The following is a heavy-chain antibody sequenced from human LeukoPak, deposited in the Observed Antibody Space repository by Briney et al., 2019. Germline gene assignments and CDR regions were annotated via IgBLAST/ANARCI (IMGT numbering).Heavy chain of an antibody. J-gene: IGHJ4*02. Sequence: PSETLSLTCTVSGDSISSYYWSWIRQPPGKGLEWIGYIFYSGSTNYDPSLKSRVTISVDTSKNQFSLKLSSVTAADTAVYYCARTLGTVTPLYYFDYWGQGTLVTVSS. V-gene: IGHV4-59*01. CDR1: GDSISSYY. CDR2: IFYSGST. CDR3: ARTLGTVTPLYYFDY. D-gene: IGHD4-17*01.